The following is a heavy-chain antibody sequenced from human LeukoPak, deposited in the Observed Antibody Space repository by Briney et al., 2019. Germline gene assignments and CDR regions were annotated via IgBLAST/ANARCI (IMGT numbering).Heavy chain of an antibody. J-gene: IGHJ5*02. D-gene: IGHD2-15*01. CDR2: IYYSGST. Sequence: PSETLSLTCTVSGGSISSYYWSWIRQPPGKGLEWIGYIYYSGSTNYNPSLKSRVTISVDTSKNQFSLKLSSVTAADTAVYYCARHAVVVVAARYNWFDPWGQGTLVTVSS. CDR3: ARHAVVVVAARYNWFDP. CDR1: GGSISSYY. V-gene: IGHV4-59*01.